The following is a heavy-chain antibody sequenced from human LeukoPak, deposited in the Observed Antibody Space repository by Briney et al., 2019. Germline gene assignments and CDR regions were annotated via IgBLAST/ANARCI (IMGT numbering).Heavy chain of an antibody. V-gene: IGHV4-39*01. J-gene: IGHJ4*02. CDR1: GGSISSSSYY. CDR3: ARQEGYYGSGTYHY. Sequence: PSETLSLTCTVSGGSISSSSYYWGWIRQPPGKGLEWIGSIYYSGSTYYNPSLKSRVTISVDTSKNQFSLKLSSVTAADTAVYYCARQEGYYGSGTYHYWGQGTLVTVSS. CDR2: IYYSGST. D-gene: IGHD3-10*01.